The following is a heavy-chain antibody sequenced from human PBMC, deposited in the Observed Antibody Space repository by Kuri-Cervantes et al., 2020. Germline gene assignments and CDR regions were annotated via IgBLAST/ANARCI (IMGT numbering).Heavy chain of an antibody. D-gene: IGHD3-16*01. CDR3: ARLGGGYYMDV. CDR2: IIPIFGTA. J-gene: IGHJ6*03. CDR1: GYALTELS. V-gene: IGHV1-69*05. Sequence: SVKVSCKVSGYALTELSMHWVRQTPGKGLEWMGGIIPIFGTANYAQKFQGRVTITTDESTSTAYMELSSLRSEDTAVYYCARLGGGYYMDVWGKGTTVTVSS.